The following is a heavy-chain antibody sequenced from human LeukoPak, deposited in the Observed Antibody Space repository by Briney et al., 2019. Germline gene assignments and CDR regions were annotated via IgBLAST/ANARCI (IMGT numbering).Heavy chain of an antibody. J-gene: IGHJ4*02. V-gene: IGHV3-64D*06. CDR1: GFMFSRYA. CDR3: VKDLGRLEREFDY. Sequence: GGSLRLSCSASGFMFSRYAMHWVRQAPGKGLEYVSGISHNAGSAHYADSVMGRFTISRDNSKNTVYLQMSSLRPEDTAIYYCVKDLGRLEREFDYWGQGTLVTVSS. D-gene: IGHD1-1*01. CDR2: ISHNAGSA.